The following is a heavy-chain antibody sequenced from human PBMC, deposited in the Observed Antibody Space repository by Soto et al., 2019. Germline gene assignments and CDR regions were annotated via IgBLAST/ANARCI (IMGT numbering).Heavy chain of an antibody. V-gene: IGHV4-39*01. Sequence: QLQLQESGPGLVKPSETLSLTCTVSGGSISSSSYYWGWIRQPPGKGLEWIGSIYYSGSTYYNPSLKSRVTISVDTSKNQFSLKLSSVTAADTAVYYCARFTGGDCAWVRWFDPWGQGTLVTVSS. CDR2: IYYSGST. D-gene: IGHD3-10*01. CDR1: GGSISSSSYY. CDR3: ARFTGGDCAWVRWFDP. J-gene: IGHJ5*02.